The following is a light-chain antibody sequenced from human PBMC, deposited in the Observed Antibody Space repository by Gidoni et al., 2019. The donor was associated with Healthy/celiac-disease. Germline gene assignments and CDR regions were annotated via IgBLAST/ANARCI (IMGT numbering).Light chain of an antibody. J-gene: IGKJ4*01. CDR3: QQRSNWPLT. CDR2: DAS. Sequence: EIVLTQSPATLSLSPGERATLSCRASQSVSSYLAWYQQKPGQAPRLLIYDASNRATGIPAMFSGSGSGTDFTLTISSLEPEDCAVYYCQQRSNWPLTFGGGTKVEIK. CDR1: QSVSSY. V-gene: IGKV3-11*01.